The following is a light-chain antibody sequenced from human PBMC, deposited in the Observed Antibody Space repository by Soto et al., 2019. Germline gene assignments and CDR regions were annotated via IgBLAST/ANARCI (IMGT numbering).Light chain of an antibody. CDR3: QQYNNWHPIT. CDR2: GAS. CDR1: QSVSRN. V-gene: IGKV3-15*01. J-gene: IGKJ5*01. Sequence: EIVMTQSPATRSVSPGERATLPCSASQSVSRNLAWYQQKPGQAPRLLIYGASTRATGIPASFSGSGSGTEFTLTISSLQYEDFAVYYCQQYNNWHPITFGQGTRLEIK.